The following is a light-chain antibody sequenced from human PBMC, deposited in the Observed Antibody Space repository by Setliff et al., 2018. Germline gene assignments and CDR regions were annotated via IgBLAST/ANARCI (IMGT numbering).Light chain of an antibody. CDR2: KAS. Sequence: DIQMTQSPSTLSASVGDRVTITCRASQSISYWLAWYQQKPGKAPKFLIYKASRLESGVPSRFSGSGSGTEFTLTISSLQPDDFATYYCQQYHTYRTFGQGTKVDIK. CDR3: QQYHTYRT. J-gene: IGKJ1*01. V-gene: IGKV1-5*03. CDR1: QSISYW.